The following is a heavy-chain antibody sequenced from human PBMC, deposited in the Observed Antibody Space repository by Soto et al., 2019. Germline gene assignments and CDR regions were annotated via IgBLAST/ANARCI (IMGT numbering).Heavy chain of an antibody. J-gene: IGHJ6*02. V-gene: IGHV3-13*01. CDR3: ARDSALGYSSPSGGMDV. D-gene: IGHD6-13*01. CDR2: IGTAGDT. CDR1: GFTFSSYD. Sequence: GGSLRLSCAASGFTFSSYDMHWVRQATGKGLEWVSAIGTAGDTYYPGSVKGRFTISRENAKNSLYLQMNSLRAGDTAVYYCARDSALGYSSPSGGMDVWGQGTTVTVSS.